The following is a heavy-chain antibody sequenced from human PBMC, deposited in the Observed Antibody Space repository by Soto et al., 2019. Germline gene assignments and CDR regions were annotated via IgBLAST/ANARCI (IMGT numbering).Heavy chain of an antibody. Sequence: GWSLRLSCAASGFTFSKNWMSWVRQAPGKGLEWVANIKEDGSEKYYVDSVKGRFTVSRDNAKNSLYLHMDSLRAEDTAVYYCTRVPSIQDARVPDYWGQGTMGTVSS. D-gene: IGHD1-1*01. CDR1: GFTFSKNW. V-gene: IGHV3-7*01. CDR3: TRVPSIQDARVPDY. J-gene: IGHJ4*02. CDR2: IKEDGSEK.